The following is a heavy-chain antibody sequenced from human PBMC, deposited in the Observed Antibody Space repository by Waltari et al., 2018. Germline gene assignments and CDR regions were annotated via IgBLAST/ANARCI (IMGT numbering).Heavy chain of an antibody. CDR3: STEYTRTWHDGY. CDR1: GVTFRSSC. Sequence: EVQLVESGGGLVKPGGSLRLSCAAPGVTFRSSCMSWARQAPGKELEWVGSIKSKKDCETTDYAAPVKGRFTISRDDSQNTLYLQISSLKTEDTAVYFCSTEYTRTWHDGYWGQGTLVTVSS. CDR2: IKSKKDCETT. V-gene: IGHV3-15*01. D-gene: IGHD1-26*01. J-gene: IGHJ4*02.